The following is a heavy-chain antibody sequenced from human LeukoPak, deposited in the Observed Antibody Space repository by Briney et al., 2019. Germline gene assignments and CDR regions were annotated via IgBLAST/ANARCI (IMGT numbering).Heavy chain of an antibody. V-gene: IGHV3-49*04. CDR3: SARRLRGVIHDF. CDR2: IRGKAYGGTT. J-gene: IGHJ4*02. CDR1: GFTFADYA. Sequence: GGSLRLSCTTSGFTFADYAITWVRQAPGKGLEWVGFIRGKAYGGTTDYAASLRGRVSVSRDDSKNVAYLQMNSLKTEDTAIYYCSARRLRGVIHDFWGRGTLVAVSP. D-gene: IGHD3-10*01.